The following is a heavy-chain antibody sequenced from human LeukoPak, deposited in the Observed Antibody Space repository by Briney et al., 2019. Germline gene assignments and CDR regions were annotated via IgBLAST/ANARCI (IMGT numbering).Heavy chain of an antibody. V-gene: IGHV4-34*01. CDR2: VNHGGAT. D-gene: IGHD3-22*01. CDR3: ARGRENYYGGSGYAFGRYFDY. Sequence: PSETLSLTCGVSGGSLSGYFWNWIRQPPGKGLEYIGEVNHGGATIVNPSLQSRVTISIDTSRNQFSLRLSSVTAADTAVYYCARGRENYYGGSGYAFGRYFDYWAQGTLVTASS. CDR1: GGSLSGYF. J-gene: IGHJ4*02.